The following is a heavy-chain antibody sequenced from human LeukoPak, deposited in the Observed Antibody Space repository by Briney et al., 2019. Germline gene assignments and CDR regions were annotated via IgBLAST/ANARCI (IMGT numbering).Heavy chain of an antibody. J-gene: IGHJ3*02. V-gene: IGHV4-59*01. CDR3: GSAGSSGHDAFDI. CDR1: GGSISSYY. D-gene: IGHD6-19*01. Sequence: SETLSLTCTVSGGSISSYYWSWIRQPPGKGLEWIGYIYYSGSTNYNPSLKSRVTISVDTPKNQFSLKLSSVTAADTAVYYCGSAGSSGHDAFDIWGQGTMVTVSS. CDR2: IYYSGST.